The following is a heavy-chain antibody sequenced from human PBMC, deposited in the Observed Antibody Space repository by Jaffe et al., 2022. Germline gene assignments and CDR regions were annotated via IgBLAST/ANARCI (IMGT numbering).Heavy chain of an antibody. D-gene: IGHD3-10*01. CDR3: TRSSPYFYGSGSYYSFDY. Sequence: EVQLVESGGGLVQPGRSLRLSCTAYGFTFGDYAMSWVRQAPGRGLEWVSFIRSKAYGGTTDYAASVKGRFDMSRDDSKSIAYLQMNSLKTEDTAVYFCTRSSPYFYGSGSYYSFDYWGQGTLVTVSS. CDR1: GFTFGDYA. CDR2: IRSKAYGGTT. V-gene: IGHV3-49*04. J-gene: IGHJ4*02.